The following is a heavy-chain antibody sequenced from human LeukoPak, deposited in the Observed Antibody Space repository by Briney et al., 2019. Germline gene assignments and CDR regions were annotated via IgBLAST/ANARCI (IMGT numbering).Heavy chain of an antibody. CDR1: GFTFSGSG. CDR2: IRSDGGEE. J-gene: IGHJ4*02. Sequence: GGSLRLSCAASGFTFSGSGMHWVRQAPGKGLECVAFIRSDGGEEFYLDSVRGRFTISRDNSKNTVYLQMNSLRGEDTAVYFCAKASRYNTGVSDYWGQGTPVTVSS. V-gene: IGHV3-30*02. D-gene: IGHD2-8*02. CDR3: AKASRYNTGVSDY.